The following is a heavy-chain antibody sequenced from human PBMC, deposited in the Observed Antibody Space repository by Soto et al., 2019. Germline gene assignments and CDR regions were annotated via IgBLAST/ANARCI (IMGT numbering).Heavy chain of an antibody. V-gene: IGHV1-18*01. CDR2: ISAYNGNT. D-gene: IGHD1-7*01. CDR3: ARDRGRTGTTFRDY. Sequence: QVQLVQSGAEVKKPGASVKVSCKASGYTFTSYGISWVRQAPGQGLEWMGWISAYNGNTNYAQKLQGRVTITTDPPTITAYMELRSLRSDDTAVYYCARDRGRTGTTFRDYWGQGTLVTVSS. J-gene: IGHJ4*02. CDR1: GYTFTSYG.